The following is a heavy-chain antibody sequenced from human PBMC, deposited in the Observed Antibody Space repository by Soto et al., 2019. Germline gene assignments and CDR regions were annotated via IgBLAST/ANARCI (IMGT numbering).Heavy chain of an antibody. D-gene: IGHD5-12*01. CDR2: ISAYNGNT. CDR1: GYTFTSYG. J-gene: IGHJ4*02. Sequence: VASVKVACKASGYTFTSYGISWVRQAPGQGLEWMGWISAYNGNTNYAQKLQGRVTMTTDTSTSTAYMELRSLRSDDTAVYYCARDYPRGGYNHYWGQGTLVTVSS. CDR3: ARDYPRGGYNHY. V-gene: IGHV1-18*01.